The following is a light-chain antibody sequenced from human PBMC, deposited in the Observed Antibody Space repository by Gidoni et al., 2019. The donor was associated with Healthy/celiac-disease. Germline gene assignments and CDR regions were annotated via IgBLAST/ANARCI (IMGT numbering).Light chain of an antibody. J-gene: IGKJ4*01. CDR3: QQRSNWPLT. CDR2: DAS. CDR1: QSVSSY. Sequence: EIVLTQSPATLSLSPGERATLSCRASQSVSSYLDWYQQKPGQAPRLLIYDASNRATGIPARFSGSGSGTDFTLTISRLEPEDFAVYYCQQRSNWPLTFGGXTKVEIK. V-gene: IGKV3-11*01.